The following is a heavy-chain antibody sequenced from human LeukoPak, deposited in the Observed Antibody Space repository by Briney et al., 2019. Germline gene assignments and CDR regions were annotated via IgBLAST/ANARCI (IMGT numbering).Heavy chain of an antibody. V-gene: IGHV4-4*09. CDR1: GASIRSYY. CDR3: ARHYGDNGFDY. CDR2: ITGSGST. Sequence: PSETLSLTCTVSGASIRSYYWSWIRQPPGGGLDWIGYITGSGSTNYNPSLKSRLTISMDASENQVSLKLSSVTAADTAVYYCARHYGDNGFDYWGQGTLVTVSS. D-gene: IGHD4/OR15-4a*01. J-gene: IGHJ4*02.